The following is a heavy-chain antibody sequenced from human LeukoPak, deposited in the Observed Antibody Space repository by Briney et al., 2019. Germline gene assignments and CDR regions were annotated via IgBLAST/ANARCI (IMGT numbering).Heavy chain of an antibody. V-gene: IGHV3-23*01. D-gene: IGHD2-21*02. J-gene: IGHJ4*02. CDR3: AKVAYSNCGGDCYSDY. CDR2: ISAGGGST. Sequence: PGGSLRLSCAASGFTFSSYAMSWVRQAPGKGLEWVSAISAGGGSTNYADSVKGRFTISRDNSKNTLYLQMNSLRAEDTAVYYCAKVAYSNCGGDCYSDYWGQGTLVTVSS. CDR1: GFTFSSYA.